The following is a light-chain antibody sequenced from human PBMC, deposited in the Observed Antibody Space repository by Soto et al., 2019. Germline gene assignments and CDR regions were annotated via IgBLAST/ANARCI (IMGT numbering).Light chain of an antibody. Sequence: QSVLTQPPSVSGAPGQRVTISCTGSSSNIGAGYDVHWYQQLPGTAPKLLIYGNSNRPSGVPDRLSGSKSGTSASLATTGLQAEDEADYYCQSYDSSLSGHVVFGGGTKLTVL. CDR1: SSNIGAGYD. J-gene: IGLJ2*01. CDR3: QSYDSSLSGHVV. V-gene: IGLV1-40*01. CDR2: GNS.